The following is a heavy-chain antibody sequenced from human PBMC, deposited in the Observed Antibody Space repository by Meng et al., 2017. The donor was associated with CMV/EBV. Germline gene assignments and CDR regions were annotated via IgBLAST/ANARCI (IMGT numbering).Heavy chain of an antibody. Sequence: SVKVSCKASVGTFSSYAISWVRQAPGQGLEWMGGIIPILDIANYAQKFQGRVTITADKSTSTAYMDLGSLRSEDTALYYCARIPVNCTSTSCYEGYYYYYGAMDVWGQGTTVTVSS. J-gene: IGHJ6*02. CDR1: VGTFSSYA. CDR2: IIPILDIA. V-gene: IGHV1-69*10. D-gene: IGHD2-2*01. CDR3: ARIPVNCTSTSCYEGYYYYYGAMDV.